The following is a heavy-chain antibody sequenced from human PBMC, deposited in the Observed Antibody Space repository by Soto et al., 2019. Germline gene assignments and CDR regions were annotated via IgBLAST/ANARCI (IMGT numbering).Heavy chain of an antibody. CDR1: GFTFSSYA. D-gene: IGHD6-19*01. CDR3: ARGSSGWYWNYGMDV. Sequence: GGSLRLSCAASGFTFSSYAMHWVRQAPGKWLEWVAVISYDGSNKYYADSVKGRFTISRDNSKNTLYLQMNSLRAEDTAVYYCARGSSGWYWNYGMDVWGQGXTVTVYS. J-gene: IGHJ6*02. CDR2: ISYDGSNK. V-gene: IGHV3-30-3*01.